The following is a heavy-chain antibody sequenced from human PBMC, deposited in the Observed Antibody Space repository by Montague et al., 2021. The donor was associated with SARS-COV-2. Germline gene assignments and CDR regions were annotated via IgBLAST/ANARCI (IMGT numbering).Heavy chain of an antibody. CDR3: ARTWAYGSGSYGVDP. Sequence: PPLVKPTQILTLTCIFSGFSLSTDGMGVGWIRQPPGRALEWLALIYWDDDGRYSPSLRSRLTITKDTSKNQVVLTMTNMDPVDTATYYCARTWAYGSGSYGVDPWGQGTLVTVSS. CDR2: IYWDDDG. J-gene: IGHJ5*02. CDR1: GFSLSTDGMG. V-gene: IGHV2-5*02. D-gene: IGHD3-10*01.